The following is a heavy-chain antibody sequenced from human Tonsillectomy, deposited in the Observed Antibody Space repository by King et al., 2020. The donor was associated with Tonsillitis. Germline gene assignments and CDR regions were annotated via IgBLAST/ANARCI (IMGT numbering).Heavy chain of an antibody. CDR1: GGSLSSNYY. J-gene: IGHJ4*02. CDR3: ARPGYSSSWYYFDY. CDR2: SYHSGST. D-gene: IGHD6-13*01. Sequence: QLQESGPGLVKPSETLSLTCTFSGGSLSSNYYWGWIRQSPGKGLAWLGSSYHSGSTFHNPSLKSRVTISVDTSRNQFSLRLSSVTAADTAVYYCARPGYSSSWYYFDYWGQGTLVSVSS. V-gene: IGHV4-39*01.